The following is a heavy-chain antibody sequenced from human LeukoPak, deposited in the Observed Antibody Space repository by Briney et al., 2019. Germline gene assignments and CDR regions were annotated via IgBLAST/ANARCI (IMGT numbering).Heavy chain of an antibody. V-gene: IGHV3-66*01. Sequence: GGSLRLSCAASGFTFSSYSMTWVRQAPGKGLEWVSVIYSGGSTYYADSVKGRFTISRDNSKNTLYLQMNSLRAEDTAVYYCARGAGYSYDLGWFHPWGQGTLVTVSS. J-gene: IGHJ5*02. D-gene: IGHD5-18*01. CDR3: ARGAGYSYDLGWFHP. CDR2: IYSGGST. CDR1: GFTFSSYS.